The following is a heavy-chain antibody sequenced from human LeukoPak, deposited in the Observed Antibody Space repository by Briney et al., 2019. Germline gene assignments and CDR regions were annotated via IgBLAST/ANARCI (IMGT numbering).Heavy chain of an antibody. J-gene: IGHJ3*02. CDR2: INAGNGNT. CDR1: GYTFTSYA. Sequence: GASVKVSYKASGYTFTSYAMHWVRQAPGQRLEWMGWINAGNGNTKYSQKFQGRVTITRDTSASTAYMELSSLRSEDTAVYYCARGQYSSGSGAFDIWGQGTMVTVSS. CDR3: ARGQYSSGSGAFDI. V-gene: IGHV1-3*01. D-gene: IGHD6-19*01.